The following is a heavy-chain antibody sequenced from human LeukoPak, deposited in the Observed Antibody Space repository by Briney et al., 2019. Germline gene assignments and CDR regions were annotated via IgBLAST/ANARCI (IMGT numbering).Heavy chain of an antibody. Sequence: ASVKVSCKASGGTFSSYAISWVRQAPGQGLEWMGGIIPIFGTANYAQKFQGRVTITADESTSTAYMELSSLRSEDTAAYYCASGAYYYDSSGSWGYFDYWGQGTLVTVSS. J-gene: IGHJ4*02. CDR1: GGTFSSYA. CDR2: IIPIFGTA. D-gene: IGHD3-22*01. CDR3: ASGAYYYDSSGSWGYFDY. V-gene: IGHV1-69*13.